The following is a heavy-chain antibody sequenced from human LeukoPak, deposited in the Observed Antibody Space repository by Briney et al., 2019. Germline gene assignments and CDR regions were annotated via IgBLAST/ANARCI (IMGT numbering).Heavy chain of an antibody. Sequence: PGRSLRLSCAASGFTFSSYAMHWVRQAPGKGLEWVAVISYDGSNKYYADSVKGRFTISRDNSKNTLYLQMNSLRAEDTAVYYCAREGSSEWELLRSYDYWGQGTLVTVSS. V-gene: IGHV3-30-3*01. J-gene: IGHJ4*02. CDR1: GFTFSSYA. D-gene: IGHD1-26*01. CDR2: ISYDGSNK. CDR3: AREGSSEWELLRSYDY.